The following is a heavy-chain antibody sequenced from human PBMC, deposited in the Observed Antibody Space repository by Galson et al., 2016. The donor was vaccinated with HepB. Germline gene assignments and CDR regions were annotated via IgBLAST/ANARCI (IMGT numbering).Heavy chain of an antibody. D-gene: IGHD1-1*01. V-gene: IGHV1-2*06. CDR3: VRDRRPVARRYSWFEP. CDR1: GYAFNAFY. Sequence: SVKVSCKASGYAFNAFYIHWVRQAPGQGLEWMGRMNPDSGGTNYAHKFQGRVTMTRDTSIRTAYMELSRLRSDDTAVYCCVRDRRPVARRYSWFEPWGQGTRGTVSS. J-gene: IGHJ5*02. CDR2: MNPDSGGT.